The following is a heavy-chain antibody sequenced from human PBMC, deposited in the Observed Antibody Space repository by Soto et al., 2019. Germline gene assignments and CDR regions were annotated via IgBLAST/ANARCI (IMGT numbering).Heavy chain of an antibody. J-gene: IGHJ6*02. CDR2: ISYDGSNK. D-gene: IGHD3-3*01. V-gene: IGHV3-30-3*01. CDR1: GFTFSSYA. Sequence: PGGSLRLSCAASGFTFSSYAMHWGRQAPGKGLEWVAVISYDGSNKYYADSVKGRFTISRDNSKNTLYLQMNSLRAEDTAVYYCARAGNVGVYYYYGMDVWGQGPTVTVSS. CDR3: ARAGNVGVYYYYGMDV.